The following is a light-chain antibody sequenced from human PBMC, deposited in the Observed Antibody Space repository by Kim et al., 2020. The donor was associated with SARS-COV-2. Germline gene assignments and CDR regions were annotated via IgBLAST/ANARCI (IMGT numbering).Light chain of an antibody. V-gene: IGLV3-1*01. CDR3: QAWDSSIYV. Sequence: MSPGQTASITCSGDKVGYKYASWYQQKPGQSPVVVIFRDNRRPSGIPERFSGSNSENTATLTISGTQAMDEADYYCQAWDSSIYVFGTGTKVTVL. CDR1: KVGYKY. CDR2: RDN. J-gene: IGLJ1*01.